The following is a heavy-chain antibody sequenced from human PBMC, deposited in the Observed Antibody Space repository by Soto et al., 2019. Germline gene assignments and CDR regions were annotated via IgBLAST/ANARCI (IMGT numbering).Heavy chain of an antibody. J-gene: IGHJ6*02. D-gene: IGHD4-17*01. CDR1: GFTFSSYS. Sequence: PGGSLRLSCAASGFTFSSYSMNWVRQAPGKALEWVSSISSSSSYIYYADSVKGRFTISRDNAKNSLYLQMNSLRAEDTAVYYCARDLFPGTTCYYYGMDVWGQGTTVTFSS. CDR2: ISSSSSYI. CDR3: ARDLFPGTTCYYYGMDV. V-gene: IGHV3-21*01.